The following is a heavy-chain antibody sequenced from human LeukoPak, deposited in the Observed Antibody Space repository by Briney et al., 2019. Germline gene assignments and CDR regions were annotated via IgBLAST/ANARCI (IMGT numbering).Heavy chain of an antibody. D-gene: IGHD7-27*01. V-gene: IGHV3-30*02. CDR3: AKGTWGTGYADFAFDI. CDR2: IRYDGSNK. CDR1: GFTFSSYG. Sequence: GGSLRLSCAASGFTFSSYGMHWVRQAPGKGLEWVAFIRYDGSNKYYADSVKGRFTISRDNSKNTLYLQMNSLRAEDTAVYYCAKGTWGTGYADFAFDIWGQGTMVTVSS. J-gene: IGHJ3*02.